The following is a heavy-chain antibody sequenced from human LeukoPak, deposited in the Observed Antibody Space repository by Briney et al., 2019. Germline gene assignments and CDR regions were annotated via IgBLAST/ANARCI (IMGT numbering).Heavy chain of an antibody. J-gene: IGHJ4*02. D-gene: IGHD3-10*01. CDR1: GYTFTSYY. Sequence: ASVKVSCKASGYTFTSYYMHWVRQAPGQGLEWMGWINPNSGGTNYAQKFQGRVTMTRDTSISTAYMELSRLRSDDTAVYYCARGITMVRGVIMNYFDYWGQGTLVTVSS. V-gene: IGHV1-2*02. CDR3: ARGITMVRGVIMNYFDY. CDR2: INPNSGGT.